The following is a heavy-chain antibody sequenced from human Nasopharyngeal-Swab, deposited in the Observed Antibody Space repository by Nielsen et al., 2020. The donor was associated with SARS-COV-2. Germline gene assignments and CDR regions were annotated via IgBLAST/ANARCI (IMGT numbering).Heavy chain of an antibody. CDR2: ISSSGSTI. CDR3: ARGYCSSGSCYAKHYGMDV. Sequence: GGSLRLSCAASGFTFSSYEMNWVRQAPGKGLEWVSYISSSGSTIYYADSVKGRFTISRDSAKNSLYLQMNNLRAEDTAVYYCARGYCSSGSCYAKHYGMDVWCLGSTVTVSS. CDR1: GFTFSSYE. J-gene: IGHJ6*02. D-gene: IGHD2-15*01. V-gene: IGHV3-48*03.